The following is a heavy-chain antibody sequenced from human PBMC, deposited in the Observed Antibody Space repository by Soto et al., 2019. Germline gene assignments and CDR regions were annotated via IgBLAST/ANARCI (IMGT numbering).Heavy chain of an antibody. V-gene: IGHV3-23*01. D-gene: IGHD5-18*01. Sequence: PGGSLRLSCAASGFTFSSYAMSWVRQAPGKGLEWVSAISGSGGSTYYADSVKGRFTISRDNSKNTLYLQMNSLRAEDTAVYYCARDRIQLWSQSNSYYYYYGMDVWGQGNTVTVSS. J-gene: IGHJ6*02. CDR2: ISGSGGST. CDR1: GFTFSSYA. CDR3: ARDRIQLWSQSNSYYYYYGMDV.